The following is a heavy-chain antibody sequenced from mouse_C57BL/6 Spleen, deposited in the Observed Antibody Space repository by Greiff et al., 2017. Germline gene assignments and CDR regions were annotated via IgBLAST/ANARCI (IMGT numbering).Heavy chain of an antibody. CDR1: GYTFTSYW. J-gene: IGHJ1*03. CDR2: IDPSDSYT. Sequence: VQLQQPGAELVRPGTSVKLSCKASGYTFTSYWMHWVKQRPGQGLEWIGVIDPSDSYTNYNQKLKGKATLTVDTSSSTAYMQLSSLTSVDSAVYYCARPYYYGSSYGYFDVWGTGTTVTVSS. CDR3: ARPYYYGSSYGYFDV. V-gene: IGHV1-59*01. D-gene: IGHD1-1*01.